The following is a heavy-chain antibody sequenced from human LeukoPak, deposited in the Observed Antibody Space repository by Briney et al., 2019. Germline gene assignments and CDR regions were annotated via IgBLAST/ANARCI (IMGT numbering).Heavy chain of an antibody. D-gene: IGHD6-13*01. CDR1: GFTFSSYW. V-gene: IGHV3-74*01. Sequence: GGSLRLSCAASGFTFSSYWMHWVRQAPGKGRVWVSRISSDGSDTNYADSVKGRFTISRDNAKNTLYLPMNSLRAEDTAVYYCARGSYSLGGFDYWGQGTLFTVSS. J-gene: IGHJ4*02. CDR2: ISSDGSDT. CDR3: ARGSYSLGGFDY.